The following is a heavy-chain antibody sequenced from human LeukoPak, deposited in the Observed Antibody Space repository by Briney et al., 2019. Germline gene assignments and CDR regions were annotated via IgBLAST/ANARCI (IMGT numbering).Heavy chain of an antibody. V-gene: IGHV3-21*01. D-gene: IGHD6-13*01. CDR3: ARDLAVSSSGLPDAFDI. Sequence: PGGSLRLSCVASGFTFSTYNMNWVRQAPGKGLEWVSSISSSSSYIYYADSVKGRFTISRDNAKNSLYLQMNSLRAEDTAVYYCARDLAVSSSGLPDAFDIWGQGTMVTVSS. CDR2: ISSSSSYI. J-gene: IGHJ3*02. CDR1: GFTFSTYN.